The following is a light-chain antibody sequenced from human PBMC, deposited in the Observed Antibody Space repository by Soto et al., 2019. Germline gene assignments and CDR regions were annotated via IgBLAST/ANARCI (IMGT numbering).Light chain of an antibody. CDR3: QQYGSSPWT. Sequence: EIVLTQSPSTLSLSPGERATLSCRASQSVSSSYLAWYQQKPGQAPRLLIYGASSRATGIPDRFSGSGSGTDFTLTISRLETEDFAVYYCQQYGSSPWTFGQGTKV. CDR2: GAS. J-gene: IGKJ1*01. V-gene: IGKV3-20*01. CDR1: QSVSSSY.